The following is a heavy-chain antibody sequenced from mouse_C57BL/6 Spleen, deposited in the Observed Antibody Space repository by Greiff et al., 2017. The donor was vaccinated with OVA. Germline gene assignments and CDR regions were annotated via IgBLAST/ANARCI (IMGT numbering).Heavy chain of an antibody. CDR1: GYTFTSYW. Sequence: QVQLQQPGAELVRPGSSVKLSCKASGYTFTSYWMHWVKQRPIQGLEWIGNIDPSDSETHYNQKFKDKATLTVDKSSSTAYMRLSSLTSEDSAVYYCARRGNYYWYFDVWGTGTTVTVSS. CDR3: ARRGNYYWYFDV. V-gene: IGHV1-52*01. D-gene: IGHD2-1*01. J-gene: IGHJ1*03. CDR2: IDPSDSET.